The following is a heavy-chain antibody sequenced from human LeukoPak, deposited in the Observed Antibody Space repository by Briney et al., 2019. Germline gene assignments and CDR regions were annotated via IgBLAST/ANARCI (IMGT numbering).Heavy chain of an antibody. CDR2: ISAYNGNT. Sequence: ASVKVSCKASGYTFTSYGISWARQAPGQGLEWMGWISAYNGNTNYAQKLQGRVTMTTDTSTSTAYMELRSLRSDDTAVYYCARMAGFSSSWYLGNWFDPWGQGTLVTVSS. D-gene: IGHD6-13*01. J-gene: IGHJ5*02. V-gene: IGHV1-18*01. CDR1: GYTFTSYG. CDR3: ARMAGFSSSWYLGNWFDP.